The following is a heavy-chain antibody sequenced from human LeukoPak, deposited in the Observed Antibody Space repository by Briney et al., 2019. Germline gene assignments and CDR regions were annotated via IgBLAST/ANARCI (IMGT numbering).Heavy chain of an antibody. D-gene: IGHD6-19*01. Sequence: GGSLRLSCAASGFTFSNYGMHWVRQVPGKGLEWVAAIWFDGIRKYYADSVKGRLTISRDNSKNTLYLQMNSLRAEDTAVYYCARGVLARGSSGWYFDYWGQGTLVTVSS. CDR3: ARGVLARGSSGWYFDY. V-gene: IGHV3-33*01. CDR1: GFTFSNYG. J-gene: IGHJ4*02. CDR2: IWFDGIRK.